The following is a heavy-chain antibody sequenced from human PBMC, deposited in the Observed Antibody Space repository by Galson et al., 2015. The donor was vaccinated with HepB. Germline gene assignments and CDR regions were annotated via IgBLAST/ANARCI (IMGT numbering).Heavy chain of an antibody. CDR3: TRDEYGDYDPLFDY. J-gene: IGHJ4*02. D-gene: IGHD4-17*01. CDR2: IRSKAYGGTT. Sequence: SLRLSCAASGFTFGDYAMSWFRQAPGKGLEWVGFIRSKAYGGTTEYAASVKGRFTISRDDSKSIAYLQMNSLKTEDTAVYYCTRDEYGDYDPLFDYWGQGTLVTVSS. V-gene: IGHV3-49*03. CDR1: GFTFGDYA.